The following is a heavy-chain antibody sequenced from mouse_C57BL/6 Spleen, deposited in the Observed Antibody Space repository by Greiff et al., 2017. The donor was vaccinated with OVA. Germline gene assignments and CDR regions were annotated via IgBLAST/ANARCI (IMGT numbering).Heavy chain of an antibody. D-gene: IGHD2-10*01. CDR2: IDPSDSYT. J-gene: IGHJ4*01. V-gene: IGHV1-69*01. CDR3: ARSPYYGNYEGAMDY. Sequence: QVQLQQPGAELVMPGASVKLSCKASGYTFTSYWMHWVKQRPGQGLEWIGEIDPSDSYTNSNQKFKGKSTLTVDKSSSTAYMQLSSLTSEDSAVYYCARSPYYGNYEGAMDYWGQGTSVTVSS. CDR1: GYTFTSYW.